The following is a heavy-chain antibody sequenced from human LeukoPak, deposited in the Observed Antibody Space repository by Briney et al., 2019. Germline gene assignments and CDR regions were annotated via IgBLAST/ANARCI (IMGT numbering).Heavy chain of an antibody. CDR2: IAAGATGT. J-gene: IGHJ4*02. Sequence: GGSLRLSCSASGFTGPSFAMAWVRQAPGKGLEWVSGIAAGATGTHYSDSVKGRFTISRDNSRKTVQLQMNSLRAEDTAVYYCAKSYDSGGYPLGDYWGQGTLVTVSS. D-gene: IGHD3-22*01. V-gene: IGHV3-23*01. CDR1: GFTGPSFA. CDR3: AKSYDSGGYPLGDY.